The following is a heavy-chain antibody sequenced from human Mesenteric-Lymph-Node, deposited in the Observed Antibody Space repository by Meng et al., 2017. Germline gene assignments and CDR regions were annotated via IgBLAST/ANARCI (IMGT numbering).Heavy chain of an antibody. CDR1: GGSISSYF. J-gene: IGHJ4*02. CDR3: ARSYGSGWYVAYPTY. CDR2: IHYSGST. Sequence: SETLSLTCTVSGGSISSYFWGWIRQPPGKGLEWIGTIHYSGSTYYKPSLKSRVTISVDTSKNQFSLKLSSVTAADTAVYYCARSYGSGWYVAYPTYWGQGTLVTVSS. D-gene: IGHD6-19*01. V-gene: IGHV4-59*08.